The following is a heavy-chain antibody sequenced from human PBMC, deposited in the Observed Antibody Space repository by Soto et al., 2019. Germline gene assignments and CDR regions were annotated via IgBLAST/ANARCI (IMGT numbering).Heavy chain of an antibody. D-gene: IGHD4-17*01. J-gene: IGHJ4*02. CDR3: ARETDYALDY. CDR1: GGSISSYY. Sequence: PSGTLSLTCTVSGGSISSYYWSWIRQPPGKGLEWIGYIYYSGSTNYNPSLKSRVTISVDTSKNQFSLKLSSVTAADTAVYYCARETDYALDYWGQGTLVTVSS. V-gene: IGHV4-59*01. CDR2: IYYSGST.